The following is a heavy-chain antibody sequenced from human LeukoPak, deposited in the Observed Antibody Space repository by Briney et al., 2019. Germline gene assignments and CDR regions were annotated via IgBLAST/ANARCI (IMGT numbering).Heavy chain of an antibody. Sequence: GGSLRLSCAASGFTFSSYAMSWVRQAPGKGLEWVANINQDESERNYVDSVKGRFTISRDNSKNTLYLQMNSLRAEDTAVYYCAKDPTPMTNYWGQGTLVTVSS. J-gene: IGHJ4*02. V-gene: IGHV3-7*01. CDR3: AKDPTPMTNY. CDR2: INQDESER. CDR1: GFTFSSYA.